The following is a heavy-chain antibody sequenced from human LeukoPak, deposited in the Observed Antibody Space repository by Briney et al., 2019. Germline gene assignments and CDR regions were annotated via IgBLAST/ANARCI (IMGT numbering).Heavy chain of an antibody. V-gene: IGHV3-66*01. J-gene: IGHJ6*02. CDR3: ARDPPFYYYYGMDV. CDR2: IYSGGST. Sequence: GRSLRLSCAASGFTVSSNYMSWVRQAPGKGPEWVSVIYSGGSTYYADSVKGRFTISRDNSKNTLYLQMNSLRAEDTAVYYCARDPPFYYYYGMDVWGQGTTVTVSS. CDR1: GFTVSSNY.